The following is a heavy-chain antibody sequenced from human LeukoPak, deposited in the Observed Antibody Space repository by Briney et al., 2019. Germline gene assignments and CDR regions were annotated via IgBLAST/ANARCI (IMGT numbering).Heavy chain of an antibody. CDR2: IKQDGSEK. Sequence: PGGSLRLSCAASRFTFSSYSMNWVRQAPGQGLEWVANIKQDGSEKYYVDSGKGRFTISRDNAKNSLYLQMNSLRAEDTAVYYCARDNGNYPRWFDPWGQGTLVIVSS. CDR1: RFTFSSYS. D-gene: IGHD1-7*01. V-gene: IGHV3-7*01. CDR3: ARDNGNYPRWFDP. J-gene: IGHJ5*02.